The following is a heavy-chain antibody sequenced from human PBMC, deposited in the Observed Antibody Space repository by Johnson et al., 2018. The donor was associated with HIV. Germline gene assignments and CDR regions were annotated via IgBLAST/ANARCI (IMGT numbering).Heavy chain of an antibody. CDR1: GFTFSSYA. Sequence: VQLVESGGGLVQPGGSLRLSCAASGFTFSSYAMHWVRQAPGKGLEYVSAITSNGGSTYYAKSVKGRLTISRDNGRNSLFLQMNGLRGEDTAVYYCVRERWGSYYGAFDIWGQGTVVIVSS. CDR2: ITSNGGST. J-gene: IGHJ3*02. D-gene: IGHD3-22*01. V-gene: IGHV3-64*01. CDR3: VRERWGSYYGAFDI.